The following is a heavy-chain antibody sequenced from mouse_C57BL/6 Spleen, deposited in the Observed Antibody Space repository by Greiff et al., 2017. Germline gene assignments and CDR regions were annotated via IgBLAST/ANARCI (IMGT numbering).Heavy chain of an antibody. J-gene: IGHJ2*01. CDR3: AREGQLRPSFDY. CDR2: IYPGDGDT. V-gene: IGHV1-82*01. Sequence: QVQLQQSGPELVKPGASVKLSCKASGYAFRSSWMNWVKQRPGKGLEWIGRIYPGDGDTNYNGKFKGKATLTADKSSSTAYMQLSSLTSEDSAVYYCAREGQLRPSFDYWGQGTTLTVSA. CDR1: GYAFRSSW. D-gene: IGHD3-2*02.